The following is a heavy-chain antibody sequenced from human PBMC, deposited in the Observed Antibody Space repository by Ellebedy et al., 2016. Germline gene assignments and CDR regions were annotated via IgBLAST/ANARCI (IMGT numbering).Heavy chain of an antibody. V-gene: IGHV3-7*03. CDR2: INADGSLK. D-gene: IGHD6-13*01. CDR1: GFTFSTFW. CDR3: ARDNSRKDDY. Sequence: GGSLRLSCSVSGFTFSTFWMTWVRQAPGKGLEWVANINADGSLKNYADSVKGRFTISRYNAKNSLFLQMNSLRVEDTAVYYCARDNSRKDDYWGQGTLVTVSS. J-gene: IGHJ4*02.